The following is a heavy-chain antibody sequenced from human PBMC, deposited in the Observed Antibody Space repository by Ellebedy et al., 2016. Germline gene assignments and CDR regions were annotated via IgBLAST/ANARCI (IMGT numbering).Heavy chain of an antibody. CDR1: GYSLRNNYY. D-gene: IGHD3-22*01. V-gene: IGHV4-38-2*02. J-gene: IGHJ4*02. CDR2: IYHSGST. CDR3: ARLDSSGYSLIDS. Sequence: SETLSLTCTVSGYSLRNNYYWGWIRRPPGKGLEWIGSIYHSGSTYYNPSLKSRVTISVDTSKNQFSLKLSSATAADTALYYCARLDSSGYSLIDSWGQGALVTVSS.